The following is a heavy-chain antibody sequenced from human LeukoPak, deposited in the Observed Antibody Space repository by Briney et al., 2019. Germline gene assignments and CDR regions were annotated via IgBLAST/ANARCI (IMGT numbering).Heavy chain of an antibody. V-gene: IGHV3-64*01. Sequence: GGSLRLSCAASGFSLSTYAMHWVRQAPGKGLEYVSVISSNGGSTYYANSVKGRFIISRDNSKNTLFLQMGSLRAEDMAVYYCARESREMATIDHYYYYYGMDVWGQGTTVTVSS. CDR2: ISSNGGST. D-gene: IGHD5-12*01. CDR1: GFSLSTYA. CDR3: ARESREMATIDHYYYYYGMDV. J-gene: IGHJ6*02.